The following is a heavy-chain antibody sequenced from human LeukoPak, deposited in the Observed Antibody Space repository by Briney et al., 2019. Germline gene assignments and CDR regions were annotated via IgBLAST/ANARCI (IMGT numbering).Heavy chain of an antibody. J-gene: IGHJ4*02. CDR3: SRSLDY. CDR1: GFTFSSYW. Sequence: GGSLRLSCAASGFTFSSYWMSWVRQAPGKGMEWVANINQDGTVRYYAASVRGRFTISRDNARNSLFLQMNILRAEDTAVYYCSRSLDYLGQGALVTVSS. CDR2: INQDGTVR. V-gene: IGHV3-7*01.